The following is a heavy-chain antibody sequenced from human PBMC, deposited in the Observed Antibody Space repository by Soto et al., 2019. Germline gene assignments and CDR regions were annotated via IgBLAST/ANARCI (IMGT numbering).Heavy chain of an antibody. CDR1: GFSLSTSGVG. J-gene: IGHJ6*02. CDR2: IYWDDDK. D-gene: IGHD2-15*01. Sequence: QITLKESGPTLVKPTQTLTLTCTFSGFSLSTSGVGVGWIRQRPGKALEWLALIYWDDDKRYSPSLTSRLTITKDTSKNQVVLTMTNMDPVDTATYYCSHVLVVVANYGMDVWGQGTTVTASS. CDR3: SHVLVVVANYGMDV. V-gene: IGHV2-5*02.